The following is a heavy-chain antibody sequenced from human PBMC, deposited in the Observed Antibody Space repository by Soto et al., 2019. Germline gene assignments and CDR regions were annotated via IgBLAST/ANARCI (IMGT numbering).Heavy chain of an antibody. CDR2: IWYDGSNK. J-gene: IGHJ4*02. CDR1: GFTFSSYG. D-gene: IGHD3-22*01. V-gene: IGHV3-33*01. CDR3: ASEYYYDSSGYYWPFDY. Sequence: GGSLRLSCAASGFTFSSYGMHWVRQAPGKGLEWVAVIWYDGSNKYYADSVKGRFTISRDNAKNSLYLQMNSLRAEDTAVYYCASEYYYDSSGYYWPFDYWGQGTLVTVSS.